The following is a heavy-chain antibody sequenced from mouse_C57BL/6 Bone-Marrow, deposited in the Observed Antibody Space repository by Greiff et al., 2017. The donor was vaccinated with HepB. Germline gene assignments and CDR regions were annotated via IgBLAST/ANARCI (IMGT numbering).Heavy chain of an antibody. Sequence: EVNLVESGGGLVKPGGSLKLSCAASGFTFSDYGMHWVRQAPEKGLEWVAYISSGSSTIYYADTVKGRFTISRDNAKNTLFLQKTSLRSEDTAVYYCARKNYYGSSYDYWGQGTTLTVSS. CDR1: GFTFSDYG. J-gene: IGHJ2*01. D-gene: IGHD1-1*01. V-gene: IGHV5-17*01. CDR3: ARKNYYGSSYDY. CDR2: ISSGSSTI.